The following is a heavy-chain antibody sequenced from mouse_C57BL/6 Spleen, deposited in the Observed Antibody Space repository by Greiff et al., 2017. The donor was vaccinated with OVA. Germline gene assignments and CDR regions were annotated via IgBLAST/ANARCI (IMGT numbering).Heavy chain of an antibody. V-gene: IGHV1-7*01. Sequence: VKLVESGAELAKPGASVKLSCKASGYTFTSYWMHWVKQRPGQGLEWIGYINPSSGYTKYNQKFKDKATLTADKSSSTAYMQLSSRTYEDSAVYYCARSAAAQAAWFAYWGQGTLVTVSA. CDR2: INPSSGYT. CDR3: ARSAAAQAAWFAY. J-gene: IGHJ3*01. D-gene: IGHD3-2*02. CDR1: GYTFTSYW.